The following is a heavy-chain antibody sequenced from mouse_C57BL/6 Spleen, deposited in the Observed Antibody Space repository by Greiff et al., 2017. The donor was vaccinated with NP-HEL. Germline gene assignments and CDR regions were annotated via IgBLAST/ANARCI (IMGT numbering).Heavy chain of an antibody. D-gene: IGHD2-3*01. CDR2: IWRGGST. J-gene: IGHJ4*01. CDR3: AKIDGYDYYAMDY. V-gene: IGHV2-5*01. CDR1: GFSLTSYG. Sequence: QVQLKESGPGLVQPSQSLSITCTVSGFSLTSYGVHWVRQSPGKGLEWLGVIWRGGSTDYNAAFMSRLSITKDNSKSQVFFKMNSLQADDTAIYYCAKIDGYDYYAMDYWGQGTSVTVSS.